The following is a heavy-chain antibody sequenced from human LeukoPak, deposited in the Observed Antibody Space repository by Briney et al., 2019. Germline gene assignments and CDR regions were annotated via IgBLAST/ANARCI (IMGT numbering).Heavy chain of an antibody. CDR2: IIPILGIA. Sequence: SVKVSCKASGGTFSSYAISWVRQAPGQGLEWMGRIIPILGIANYAQKFQGRVTITADKSTSTAYMELSSLRSEDTAVYYCARDQTGLIVVVVAAIDYWGQGTLVTVSS. CDR1: GGTFSSYA. V-gene: IGHV1-69*04. D-gene: IGHD2-15*01. J-gene: IGHJ4*02. CDR3: ARDQTGLIVVVVAAIDY.